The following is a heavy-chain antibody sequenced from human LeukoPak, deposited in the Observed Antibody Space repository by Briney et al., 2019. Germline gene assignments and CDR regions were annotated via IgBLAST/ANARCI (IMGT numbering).Heavy chain of an antibody. Sequence: SETLSLTCAVYGGSFSGYYWSWIRQPPGKGLEWIGEINHSGSTNYNPSLKSRVTIPVDTSKNQFSLKLSSVTAADTAVYYCARGRGGWLWIGELLSPYYFDYWGQGTLVSVSS. CDR2: INHSGST. CDR3: ARGRGGWLWIGELLSPYYFDY. D-gene: IGHD3-10*01. CDR1: GGSFSGYY. J-gene: IGHJ4*02. V-gene: IGHV4-34*01.